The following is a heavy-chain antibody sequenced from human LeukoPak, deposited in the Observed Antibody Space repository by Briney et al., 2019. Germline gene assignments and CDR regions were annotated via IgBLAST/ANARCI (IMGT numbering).Heavy chain of an antibody. CDR1: GASISSYW. CDR3: AREKDSIVSTARMDV. CDR2: IYNSGST. Sequence: SETLSLTCTVSGASISSYWWTWIRQPPGKGLEWLGYIYNSGSTRYNPSLKSRVTISVDTSKNQCSLNLTSVPAADTAVYYCAREKDSIVSTARMDVWGRGTTVTVSS. J-gene: IGHJ6*03. D-gene: IGHD5/OR15-5a*01. V-gene: IGHV4-59*01.